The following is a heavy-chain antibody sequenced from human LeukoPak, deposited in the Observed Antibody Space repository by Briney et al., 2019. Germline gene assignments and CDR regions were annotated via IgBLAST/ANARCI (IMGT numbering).Heavy chain of an antibody. V-gene: IGHV4-59*08. J-gene: IGHJ3*02. CDR3: ARQISYSNAWTTI. Sequence: ASETLSLTCTVSGGSMSNSYWSWIRQPPGKGLEWIGYISYRGATSYNPSLKSRVTISEDTSKNQFSLKLSSVTAADTAVYFCARQISYSNAWTTIWGQGTMVTVSS. CDR1: GGSMSNSY. D-gene: IGHD5-18*01. CDR2: ISYRGAT.